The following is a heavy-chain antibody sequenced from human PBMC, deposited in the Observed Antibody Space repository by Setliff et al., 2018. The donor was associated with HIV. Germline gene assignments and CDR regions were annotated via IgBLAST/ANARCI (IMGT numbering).Heavy chain of an antibody. CDR1: DYTFTTYW. CDR3: ARALDFLTEQLNWFFPL. Sequence: GESLKISCKALDYTFTTYWIAWVRQMPGEGLEWMGIIYPDDSDIRYSPSFQGQVTISVDKSISTAYLQWNSLKASDTAIYYCARALDFLTEQLNWFFPLWGRGTLVTVSS. J-gene: IGHJ2*01. D-gene: IGHD3-9*01. V-gene: IGHV5-51*01. CDR2: IYPDDSDI.